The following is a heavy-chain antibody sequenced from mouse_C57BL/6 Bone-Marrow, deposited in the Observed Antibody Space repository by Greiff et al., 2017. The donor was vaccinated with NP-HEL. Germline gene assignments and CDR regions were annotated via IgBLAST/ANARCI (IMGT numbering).Heavy chain of an antibody. J-gene: IGHJ3*02. D-gene: IGHD2-4*01. CDR3: TTYEYEGFGD. CDR1: GFNIKDDY. CDR2: IDPETGGT. Sequence: EVQLQQSGAELVRPGASVKLSCTASGFNIKDDYMHWVKPRPEQGLEWIGWIDPETGGTEYAQKFQGKATITADTSSNTAYLQLRHLTSEDTAVSYSTTYEYEGFGDWGKATLVTVSA. V-gene: IGHV14-4*01.